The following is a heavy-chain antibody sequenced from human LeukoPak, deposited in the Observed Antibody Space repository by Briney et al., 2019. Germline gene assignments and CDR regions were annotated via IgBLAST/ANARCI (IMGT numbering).Heavy chain of an antibody. CDR3: ARFDYGNYGVDY. V-gene: IGHV1-18*01. CDR2: ISAYNGNT. Sequence: ASVKVSCKASGYTFTSSGISWVRQAPGQGLEWMGWISAYNGNTNYAQKLQDRVTMTTDTSTSTAYMELRSLRSDDTAVYYCARFDYGNYGVDYWGQGTLVTVSS. D-gene: IGHD4-11*01. CDR1: GYTFTSSG. J-gene: IGHJ4*02.